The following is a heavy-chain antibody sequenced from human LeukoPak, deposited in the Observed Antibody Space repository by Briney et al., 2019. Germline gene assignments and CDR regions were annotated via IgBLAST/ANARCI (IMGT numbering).Heavy chain of an antibody. V-gene: IGHV4-4*02. CDR1: GDSISSSNW. CDR3: ARDGYNYGAFDI. J-gene: IGHJ3*02. CDR2: IYHSGST. Sequence: SGTLSLTCAVSGDSISSSNWWSWVRPTPGKGLEWIGEIYHSGSTNYNPSLKSRVTISVDKSKNQFSLKLSSVTAADTAVYYCARDGYNYGAFDIWGQGTMVTVSS. D-gene: IGHD5-24*01.